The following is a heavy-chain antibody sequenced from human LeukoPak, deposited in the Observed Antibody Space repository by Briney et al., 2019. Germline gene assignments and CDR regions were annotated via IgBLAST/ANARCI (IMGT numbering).Heavy chain of an antibody. V-gene: IGHV3-74*01. CDR2: INGDGSSS. J-gene: IGHJ6*02. CDR3: ARQASYGMDV. CDR1: GFTLSNYW. Sequence: GGSLRLSCAASGFTLSNYWMHWVRQAPGKGLVWVSRINGDGSSSYYADTVKGRSTISRDNAKSTLYLQMNSLRAEDTAVYYCARQASYGMDVWGQGTTVTVSS.